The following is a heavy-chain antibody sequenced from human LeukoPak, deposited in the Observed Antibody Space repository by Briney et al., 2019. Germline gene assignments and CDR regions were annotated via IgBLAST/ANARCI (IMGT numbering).Heavy chain of an antibody. D-gene: IGHD3-22*01. Sequence: KTGGSLRLSCAASGFTFSDYYMSWVRQAPGKGLERVSYISSSGSTIYYADSVKGRFTISRDNAKNSLYLQMNSLRAEDTAVYYCARRSGYYYNWFDPWGQGTLVTVSS. V-gene: IGHV3-11*01. CDR1: GFTFSDYY. CDR3: ARRSGYYYNWFDP. J-gene: IGHJ5*02. CDR2: ISSSGSTI.